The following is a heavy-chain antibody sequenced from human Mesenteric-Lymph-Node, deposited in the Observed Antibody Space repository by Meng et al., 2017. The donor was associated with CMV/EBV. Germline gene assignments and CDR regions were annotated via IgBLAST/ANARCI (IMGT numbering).Heavy chain of an antibody. CDR2: IRSKTDGGTT. CDR3: STHNHDQRFD. D-gene: IGHD1-14*01. V-gene: IGHV3-15*07. J-gene: IGHJ1*01. Sequence: VQLVESGGGVVQPGRSLRLSCVASGFTFSAYGMHWVRQAPGKGLEWVGRIRSKTDGGTTDYAAPVQGRFTISRDDSKNILFLQMNSLRTEDTALYFCSTHNHDQRFDWGHGTLVTVSS. CDR1: GFTFSAYG.